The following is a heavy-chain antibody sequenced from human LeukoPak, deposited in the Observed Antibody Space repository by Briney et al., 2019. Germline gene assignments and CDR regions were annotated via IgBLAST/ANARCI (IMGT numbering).Heavy chain of an antibody. CDR1: GGSISSSSYY. CDR2: IYYSGST. Sequence: PSETLSLTCTVSGGSISSSSYYWGWIRQPPGKGLEWIGSIYYSGSTYYNPSLKSRVTISVDTSKNQFSLKLSSVTAADTAVYYCAREISSELWFGDVSIQGTHNDHWGQGTLVTVSS. J-gene: IGHJ4*02. D-gene: IGHD3-10*01. CDR3: AREISSELWFGDVSIQGTHNDH. V-gene: IGHV4-39*07.